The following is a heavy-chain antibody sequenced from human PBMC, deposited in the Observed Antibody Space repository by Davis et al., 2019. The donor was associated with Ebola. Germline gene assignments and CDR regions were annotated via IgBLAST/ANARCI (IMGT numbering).Heavy chain of an antibody. CDR1: GGSFSGYY. CDR3: AGNWFDP. Sequence: MPSETLSLTCAVYGGSFSGYYWSWIRQPPGKGLEWIGEINHSGSTNYNPSLKSRVTISVDTSKNQFSLKLSSVTAADTAVYYCAGNWFDPWGRGTLVTVSS. V-gene: IGHV4-34*01. CDR2: INHSGST. J-gene: IGHJ5*02.